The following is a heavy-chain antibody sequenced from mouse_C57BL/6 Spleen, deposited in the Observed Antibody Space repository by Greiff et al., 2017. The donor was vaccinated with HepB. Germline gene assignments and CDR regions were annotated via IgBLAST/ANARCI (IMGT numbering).Heavy chain of an antibody. CDR1: GFNIKDDY. CDR3: TRYGSIYFDY. Sequence: EVQLQQSGAELVRPGASVKLSCTASGFNIKDDYMHWVKQRPEQGLEWIGWIDPENGDTEYASKFQGKATITADTSSNTAYLQLSSLTSEDTAVYYCTRYGSIYFDYRGQGTTLTVSS. D-gene: IGHD1-1*01. V-gene: IGHV14-4*01. CDR2: IDPENGDT. J-gene: IGHJ2*01.